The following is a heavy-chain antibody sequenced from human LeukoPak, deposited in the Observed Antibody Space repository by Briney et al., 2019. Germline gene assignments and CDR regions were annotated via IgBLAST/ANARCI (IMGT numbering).Heavy chain of an antibody. CDR2: ISAYNGNT. CDR3: ARQRETVGCSGGSCFLDP. Sequence: GASVKVSCKASGYTFTSYGISWVRQAPGQGLEWMGWISAYNGNTNYAQKLQGRVTMTTDTSTSTAYMELRSLRSEDTAVYYCARQRETVGCSGGSCFLDPWGQGTLVTVSS. V-gene: IGHV1-18*01. J-gene: IGHJ5*02. D-gene: IGHD2-15*01. CDR1: GYTFTSYG.